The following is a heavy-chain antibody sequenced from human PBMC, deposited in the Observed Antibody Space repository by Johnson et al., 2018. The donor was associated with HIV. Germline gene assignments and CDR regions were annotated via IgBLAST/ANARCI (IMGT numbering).Heavy chain of an antibody. CDR1: GFTFSNAW. J-gene: IGHJ3*02. V-gene: IGHV3-66*01. Sequence: VQLVESGVGLVQPGGSLRLSCAASGFTFSNAWMSWVRQAPGKGLEWVSVIYSGDTTYYAGSVKGRFTISRDNSNNTLYLQMNSLRAEDTAVYYCARDQRHIAAAGPDDAFDIWGQGTMVTVSS. CDR2: IYSGDTT. D-gene: IGHD6-13*01. CDR3: ARDQRHIAAAGPDDAFDI.